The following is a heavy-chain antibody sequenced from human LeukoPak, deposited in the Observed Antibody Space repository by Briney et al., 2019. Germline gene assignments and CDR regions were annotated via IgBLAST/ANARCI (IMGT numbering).Heavy chain of an antibody. J-gene: IGHJ5*02. Sequence: SSGTLSLTCAVSGGFISNSHWWSWVRQPPGKGLEWIAEIYHTGSTNYNPALKSRLTISVDTSKNQFSLSLSSVTAADTAVYYCARLLSGYLNNPWFDPWGQGTLVTVSS. D-gene: IGHD3-22*01. V-gene: IGHV4-4*02. CDR1: GGFISNSHW. CDR3: ARLLSGYLNNPWFDP. CDR2: IYHTGST.